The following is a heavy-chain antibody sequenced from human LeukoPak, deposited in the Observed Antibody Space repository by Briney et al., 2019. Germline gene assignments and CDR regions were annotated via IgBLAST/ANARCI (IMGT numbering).Heavy chain of an antibody. Sequence: GGSLRLSCAASGFNFSDYYMSWIRQAPGKGLEWVSYISSTSTFTNYVDSVKGRFTISRDNANNSLYLQINSLRAGDTAVYYCARGKDWFDPWGQGTLVTVSS. CDR3: ARGKDWFDP. V-gene: IGHV3-11*06. CDR2: ISSTSTFT. CDR1: GFNFSDYY. J-gene: IGHJ5*02.